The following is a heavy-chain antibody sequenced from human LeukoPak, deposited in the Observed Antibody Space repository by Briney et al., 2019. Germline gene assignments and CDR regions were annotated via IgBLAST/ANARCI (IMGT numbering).Heavy chain of an antibody. J-gene: IGHJ2*01. V-gene: IGHV4-59*08. CDR2: IYYSGST. Sequence: SETLSLTCTVSGDSISNYYWTWIRQPPGKGLEWIGYIYYSGSTNYNPSLKSRVTISVDTSKNQLSLKMSSVTAADTAVYYCARMQGPRYFDLWGRGTLVTVSS. CDR3: ARMQGPRYFDL. CDR1: GDSISNYY.